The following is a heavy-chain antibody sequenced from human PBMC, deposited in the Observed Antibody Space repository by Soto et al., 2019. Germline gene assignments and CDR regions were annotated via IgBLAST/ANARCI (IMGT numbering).Heavy chain of an antibody. CDR2: INAGNGNT. Sequence: GASVKVSCKASGYTFTSYAMHWVRQAPGQRLEWMGWINAGNGNTKYSQKFQGRVTITRDTSASTAYMELSSLRSEDTAVYYCARVSMVRGVKYDSSGYPDYWGQGTLVTVSS. CDR3: ARVSMVRGVKYDSSGYPDY. CDR1: GYTFTSYA. V-gene: IGHV1-3*01. D-gene: IGHD3-10*01. J-gene: IGHJ4*02.